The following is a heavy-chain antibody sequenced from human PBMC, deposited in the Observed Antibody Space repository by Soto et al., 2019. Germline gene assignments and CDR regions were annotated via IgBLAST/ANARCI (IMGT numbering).Heavy chain of an antibody. J-gene: IGHJ6*03. D-gene: IGHD2-2*01. CDR3: ARGHLAVVPVASWFYYMDV. V-gene: IGHV1-3*01. CDR1: GYTFTYYA. CDR2: INAGNGNT. Sequence: QVQLVQSGAEVEKPGASVKVSCKASGYTFTYYAVHWVRQAPGQRLEWMGWINAGNGNTRFSQNLQGRVTITRDTSARTVYMELSSLRSEDTAVYYCARGHLAVVPVASWFYYMDVWGKGTTVTVSS.